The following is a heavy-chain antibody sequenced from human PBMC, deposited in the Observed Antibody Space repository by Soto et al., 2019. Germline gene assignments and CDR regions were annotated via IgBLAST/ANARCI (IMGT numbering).Heavy chain of an antibody. CDR2: IKQDGSEK. D-gene: IGHD4-17*01. CDR1: GFTFSSYW. Sequence: PGGSLRLSCAASGFTFSSYWMSWVRQAPGKGLEWVANIKQDGSEKYYVDSVKGRFTISRDNAKNSLYLQMNSLRAEDTAVYYCARVYPDPNEYGDYLSFDYWGQGTLLTVSS. V-gene: IGHV3-7*01. CDR3: ARVYPDPNEYGDYLSFDY. J-gene: IGHJ4*02.